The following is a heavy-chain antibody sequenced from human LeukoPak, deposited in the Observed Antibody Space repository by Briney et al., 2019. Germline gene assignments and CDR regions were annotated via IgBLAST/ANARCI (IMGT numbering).Heavy chain of an antibody. V-gene: IGHV4-30-4*01. CDR3: AREIKDYYDTYYFDY. CDR1: GGSISSGDYY. J-gene: IGHJ4*02. Sequence: PSETLSLTCTVSGGSISSGDYYWRWIRQPPGKGLEWIGYIYYSGSTYYNPSLKSRVTISVDTSKNQFSLKLSSVTAADTAVYYCAREIKDYYDTYYFDYWGQGTLVTVSS. D-gene: IGHD3-22*01. CDR2: IYYSGST.